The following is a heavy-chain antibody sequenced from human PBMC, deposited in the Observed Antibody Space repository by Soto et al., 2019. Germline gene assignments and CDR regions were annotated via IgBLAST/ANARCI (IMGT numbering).Heavy chain of an antibody. V-gene: IGHV1-3*01. CDR1: GYTFTSYA. J-gene: IGHJ4*02. CDR3: ARSFTSGIAVAGTFDY. Sequence: ASVKVSFKASGYTFTSYAMHWVRQAPGQRLEWMGWINAGNGNTKYSQKFQGRVTITRDTSASTAYMELSSLRSEDTAVYYCARSFTSGIAVAGTFDYWGQGTLVTVSS. D-gene: IGHD6-19*01. CDR2: INAGNGNT.